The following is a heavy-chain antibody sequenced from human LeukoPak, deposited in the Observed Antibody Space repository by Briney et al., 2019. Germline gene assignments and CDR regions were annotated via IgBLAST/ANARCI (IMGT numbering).Heavy chain of an antibody. J-gene: IGHJ5*02. CDR1: GFNFSTYT. Sequence: PGGSLRLSCAASGFNFSTYTMNWVRQAPGKGLEWVAFIRYDGSNKYYADSVKGRFTISRDNSKNTLYLQMNSLRAEDTAVYYCAKDAPEIAWGQGTLVTVSS. D-gene: IGHD3-22*01. V-gene: IGHV3-30*02. CDR2: IRYDGSNK. CDR3: AKDAPEIA.